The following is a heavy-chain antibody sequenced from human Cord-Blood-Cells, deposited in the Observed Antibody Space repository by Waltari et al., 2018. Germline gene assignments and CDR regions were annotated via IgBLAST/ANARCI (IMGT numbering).Heavy chain of an antibody. D-gene: IGHD3-3*01. Sequence: QLQLQESGSGLVKPSQTLSLTCAVSGGSISSGGYSWSWIRQPPGKGLEWIGYIYHSGSTYYTPSLKSRVTISVDRSKNQFSLKLSSVTAADTAVYYWARAGSAYYDFWSGYSHDAFDIWGQGTMVTVSS. CDR1: GGSISSGGYS. CDR2: IYHSGST. V-gene: IGHV4-30-2*01. CDR3: ARAGSAYYDFWSGYSHDAFDI. J-gene: IGHJ3*02.